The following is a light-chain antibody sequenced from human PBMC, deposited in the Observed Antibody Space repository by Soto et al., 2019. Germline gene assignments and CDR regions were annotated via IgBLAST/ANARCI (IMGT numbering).Light chain of an antibody. J-gene: IGLJ2*01. Sequence: QSALTQPRSVSGSPGQSVTISCTGTSSSVGSYNFVSWYQQHPGKAPKIMIYDVTKRPSGVPDRFSGSKSGNTASLTFSGLQAEDEADYYCSSYAGSFPHFGGGTQLTVL. CDR2: DVT. CDR3: SSYAGSFPH. V-gene: IGLV2-11*01. CDR1: SSSVGSYNF.